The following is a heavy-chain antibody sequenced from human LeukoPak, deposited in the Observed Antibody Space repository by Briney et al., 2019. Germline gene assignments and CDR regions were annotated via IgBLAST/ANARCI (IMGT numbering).Heavy chain of an antibody. J-gene: IGHJ3*02. V-gene: IGHV4-61*02. D-gene: IGHD2-2*01. CDR3: ARSLRLGVVVVPAAMGAFDI. CDR2: IYTSGST. CDR1: GGSVSSGSYY. Sequence: SETLSLTCTVSGGSVSSGSYYWSWIRQPAGKGLEWIGRIYTSGSTNYNPSLKSRVTMSVDTSKNQFSLKLSSVTAADTAVYYCARSLRLGVVVVPAAMGAFDIWGQGTMVTVSS.